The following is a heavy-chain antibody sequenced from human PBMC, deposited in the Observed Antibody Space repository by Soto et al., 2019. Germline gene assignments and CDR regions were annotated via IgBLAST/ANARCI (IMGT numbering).Heavy chain of an antibody. Sequence: SETLSLTCTVSGDSISSYYWSWIRQPPGQGLEYIGYIYYSGSTNYNPSLKSRVTISVDTSKNQFSLKLSSVTAADRAVYYCARVRMNYYYYGMDVWGQGTTVT. V-gene: IGHV4-59*01. CDR3: ARVRMNYYYYGMDV. CDR2: IYYSGST. D-gene: IGHD2-15*01. J-gene: IGHJ6*02. CDR1: GDSISSYY.